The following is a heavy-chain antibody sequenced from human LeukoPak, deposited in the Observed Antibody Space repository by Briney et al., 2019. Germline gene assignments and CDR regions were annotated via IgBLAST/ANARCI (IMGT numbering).Heavy chain of an antibody. V-gene: IGHV3-23*01. J-gene: IGHJ4*02. CDR1: GSTFSSYG. Sequence: GGSLRLSWAASGSTFSSYGMSSVRQARGKGREWVSAISGSGGSTYYADSVKGRFTISRDNSKNTLYLQMNSLRAEDTAVYYCAKDPRSGYGDDYWGQGTLVTVSS. CDR3: AKDPRSGYGDDY. CDR2: ISGSGGST. D-gene: IGHD5-12*01.